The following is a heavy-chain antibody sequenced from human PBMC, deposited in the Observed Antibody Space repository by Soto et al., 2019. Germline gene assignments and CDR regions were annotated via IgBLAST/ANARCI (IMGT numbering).Heavy chain of an antibody. J-gene: IGHJ5*02. CDR1: GGSFSGYY. CDR2: INHSGST. D-gene: IGHD2-2*01. Sequence: PSETLSLTCAVYGGSFSGYYWSWIRQPPGKGLEWIGEINHSGSTNYNPSLKSRVTISVDTSKNQFSLKLSSVTAADTAVYYCARGPAFRRGYWFDPWGQGTLVTVSS. V-gene: IGHV4-34*01. CDR3: ARGPAFRRGYWFDP.